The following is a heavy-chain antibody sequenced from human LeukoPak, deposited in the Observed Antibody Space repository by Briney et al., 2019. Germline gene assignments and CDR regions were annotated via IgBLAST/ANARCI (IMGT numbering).Heavy chain of an antibody. CDR3: ATRRQQLVMNYYGMDV. J-gene: IGHJ6*02. D-gene: IGHD6-13*01. CDR1: GFTFSDYY. CDR2: ISSSSSYT. Sequence: PGGSLRLSCAASGFTFSDYYMSWIRQAPGKGLEWVSYISSSSSYTNYADSVKGRFTISRDNAKNSLYLQMNSLRAEDTAVYYCATRRQQLVMNYYGMDVWGQGTTVTASS. V-gene: IGHV3-11*06.